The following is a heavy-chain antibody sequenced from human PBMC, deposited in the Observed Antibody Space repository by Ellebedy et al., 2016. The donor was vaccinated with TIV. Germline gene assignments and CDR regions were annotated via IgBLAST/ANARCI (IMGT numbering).Heavy chain of an antibody. V-gene: IGHV4-39*01. D-gene: IGHD6-19*01. CDR1: GGSISSSSFY. CDR3: ARRSSYWSALDF. CDR2: ISYSGTT. J-gene: IGHJ4*02. Sequence: MPGGSLRLSCTVSGGSISSSSFYWGWIRQPPGKGLEWIGNISYSGTTYYSPSLKSRVTISKDTSKNQFSLKLTSVTAADTAVYYCARRSSYWSALDFWGQGTLATVSS.